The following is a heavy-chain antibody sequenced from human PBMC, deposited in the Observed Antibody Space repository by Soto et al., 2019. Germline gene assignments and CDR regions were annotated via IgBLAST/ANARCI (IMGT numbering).Heavy chain of an antibody. CDR1: GFTFSSYA. CDR2: ISGSGGST. V-gene: IGHV3-23*01. CDR3: AKESYYDSSGPPFDY. Sequence: PGGSRRRSWAASGFTFSSYAMSWVRQAPGKGLEWVSAISGSGGSTYYADSVKGRFTISRDNSKNTLYLQMNSLRAEDTAVYYCAKESYYDSSGPPFDYWGQGTLVTVSS. D-gene: IGHD3-22*01. J-gene: IGHJ4*02.